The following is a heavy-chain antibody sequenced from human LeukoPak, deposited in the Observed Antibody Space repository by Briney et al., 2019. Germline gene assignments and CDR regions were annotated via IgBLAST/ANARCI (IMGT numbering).Heavy chain of an antibody. J-gene: IGHJ4*02. V-gene: IGHV4-34*01. CDR1: GGSCDDYY. CDR3: ARGRDRSKAGDH. CDR2: IHPSGIF. Sequence: PSETLSLTCDVYGGSCDDYYCSWIRQPPGKGLEWIGEIHPSGIFYYNSSLMSRVTISIDTSKSQFSLRLTSVTAADTAFYYRARGRDRSKAGDHWGQGSLVTVSS. D-gene: IGHD5-24*01.